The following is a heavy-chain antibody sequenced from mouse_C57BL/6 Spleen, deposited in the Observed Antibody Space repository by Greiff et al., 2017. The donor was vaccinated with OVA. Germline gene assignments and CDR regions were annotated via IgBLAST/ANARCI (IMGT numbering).Heavy chain of an antibody. CDR3: ARARIYYDYDPWYFDV. D-gene: IGHD2-4*01. V-gene: IGHV1-26*01. J-gene: IGHJ1*03. CDR1: GYTFTDYY. Sequence: EVQLQQSGPELVKPGASVKISCKASGYTFTDYYMNWVKQSHGKSLEWIGDINPNNGGTSYNQKFKGKATLTVDKSSSTAYMELRSLTSEDSAVYYCARARIYYDYDPWYFDVWGTGTTVTVSA. CDR2: INPNNGGT.